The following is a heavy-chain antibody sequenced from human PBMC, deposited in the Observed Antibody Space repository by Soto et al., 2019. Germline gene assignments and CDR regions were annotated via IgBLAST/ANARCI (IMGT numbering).Heavy chain of an antibody. CDR2: INPNSGNI. CDR1: GNTFTSYD. CDR3: ARGRASGSYYLLDY. Sequence: QVQLVQSGAEVKKPGASVKVSCKASGNTFTSYDINWVRQATGHGLEWMGWINPNSGNIGYAQKFQGRVTMIRDTAIRTAYMEVSRLRSDDTAVYYCARGRASGSYYLLDYWGQGTLVTVSS. J-gene: IGHJ4*02. V-gene: IGHV1-8*01. D-gene: IGHD3-10*01.